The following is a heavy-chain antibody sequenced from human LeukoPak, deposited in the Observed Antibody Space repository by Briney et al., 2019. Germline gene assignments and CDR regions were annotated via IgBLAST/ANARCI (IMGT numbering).Heavy chain of an antibody. CDR3: ARVWLQFGFDLTRKYYFDY. V-gene: IGHV1-18*04. D-gene: IGHD5-24*01. Sequence: ATVKVSCKASGGTFISYAISWVRQAPGQGLEWMGWISAYNGNTNYAQKLQGRVTMTTDTSTSTAYMELRSLRSDDTAVYYCARVWLQFGFDLTRKYYFDYWGQGTLVTVSS. CDR2: ISAYNGNT. CDR1: GGTFISYA. J-gene: IGHJ4*02.